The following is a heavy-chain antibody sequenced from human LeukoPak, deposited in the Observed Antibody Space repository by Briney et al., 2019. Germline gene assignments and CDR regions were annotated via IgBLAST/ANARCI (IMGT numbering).Heavy chain of an antibody. CDR2: INWNIGSI. J-gene: IGHJ6*03. CDR1: GFTFDDYA. D-gene: IGHD5-12*01. CDR3: AKGTSSAYAYYMDV. Sequence: GRSLRLSCAASGFTFDDYAMHWVRQGPGRGLEWVSGINWNIGSIGYADSVKGRFTISRDNAKNSLYLQMNSLRAEDMALYYCAKGTSSAYAYYMDVWGKGTTVTVSS. V-gene: IGHV3-9*03.